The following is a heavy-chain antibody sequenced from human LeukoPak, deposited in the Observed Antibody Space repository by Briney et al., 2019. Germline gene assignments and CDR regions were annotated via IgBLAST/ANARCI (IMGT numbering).Heavy chain of an antibody. Sequence: GGSLRLSCAVSGFTFSAYPMNWVRRAPGKGLEWVASISTSNNYIYYADSAKGRFTISRDNAKNSLYLQMNSLRVEDTAVYYCAKPSRDGGYFDYWGQGTLVTVSS. CDR1: GFTFSAYP. D-gene: IGHD3-10*01. J-gene: IGHJ4*02. CDR2: ISTSNNYI. CDR3: AKPSRDGGYFDY. V-gene: IGHV3-21*01.